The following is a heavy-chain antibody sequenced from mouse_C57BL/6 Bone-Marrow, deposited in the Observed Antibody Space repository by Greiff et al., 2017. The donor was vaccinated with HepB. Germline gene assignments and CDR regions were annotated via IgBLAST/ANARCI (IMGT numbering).Heavy chain of an antibody. D-gene: IGHD1-1*01. V-gene: IGHV5-9-1*02. CDR2: ISSGGDYI. CDR1: GFTFSSYA. CDR3: TRDRGITTVVATKGFAY. Sequence: EVKVEESGEGLVKPGGSLKLSCAASGFTFSSYAMSWVRQTPEKRLEWVAYISSGGDYIYYADTVKGRFTISRDNARNTLYLQMSSLKSEDTAMYYCTRDRGITTVVATKGFAYWGQGTLVTVSA. J-gene: IGHJ3*01.